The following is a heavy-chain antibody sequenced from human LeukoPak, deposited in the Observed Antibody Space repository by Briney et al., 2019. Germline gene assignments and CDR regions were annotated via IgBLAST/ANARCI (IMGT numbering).Heavy chain of an antibody. J-gene: IGHJ4*02. V-gene: IGHV2-5*02. Sequence: SGSTLVNPTQTLTLTCTFSGFSLSTSGVGVGWIRQPPGKALEWLALIYWDDDKRYSPSLKSRLTITKDTSKNQVVLTMTNMDPVDTATYYCAHSLLITFGGVIVIRTFDYWGQGTLVTVSS. D-gene: IGHD3-16*02. CDR3: AHSLLITFGGVIVIRTFDY. CDR2: IYWDDDK. CDR1: GFSLSTSGVG.